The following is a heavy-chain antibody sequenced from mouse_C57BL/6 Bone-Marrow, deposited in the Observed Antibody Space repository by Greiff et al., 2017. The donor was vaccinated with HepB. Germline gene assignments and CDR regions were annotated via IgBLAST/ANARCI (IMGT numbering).Heavy chain of an antibody. D-gene: IGHD1-1*01. J-gene: IGHJ1*03. Sequence: QVQLQQPGAELVKPGASVKLSCKASGYTFTSYWMHWVKQSPGRGLEWIGSIDPYSGGTKYNEKFKSKATLTVDKPSSTAYMQLSSLTSEDSAVYYCAKGDYYGSSFWYFDVWGTGTTVTVSS. V-gene: IGHV1-72*01. CDR2: IDPYSGGT. CDR1: GYTFTSYW. CDR3: AKGDYYGSSFWYFDV.